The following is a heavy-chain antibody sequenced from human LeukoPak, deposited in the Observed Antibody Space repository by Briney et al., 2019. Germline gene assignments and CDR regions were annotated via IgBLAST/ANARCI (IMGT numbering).Heavy chain of an antibody. D-gene: IGHD2-15*01. Sequence: KSSETLSLTCAVYGGSFSGYYWSWIRQPPGKGLEWIGEINHSGSTSYNPSLKSRVTISVDTSKNQFSLKLSSVTAADTAVYYCARGKLRSQRYCSGGSCYPYYFDYWGQGTLVTVSS. CDR3: ARGKLRSQRYCSGGSCYPYYFDY. CDR2: INHSGST. V-gene: IGHV4-34*01. CDR1: GGSFSGYY. J-gene: IGHJ4*02.